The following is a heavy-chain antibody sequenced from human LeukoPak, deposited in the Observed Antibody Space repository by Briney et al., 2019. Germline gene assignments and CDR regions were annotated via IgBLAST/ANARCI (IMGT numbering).Heavy chain of an antibody. CDR2: INHSGST. V-gene: IGHV4-34*01. Sequence: SETLSLTCAVYGGSFSGYYWSWIRQPPGKGLEWIGEINHSGSTNYNPSVKSRVTISADTSKNQFSLKLSSVTAADTAVYYCARVVVAATGYFDYWGQGTLVTVSS. D-gene: IGHD2-15*01. CDR3: ARVVVAATGYFDY. CDR1: GGSFSGYY. J-gene: IGHJ4*02.